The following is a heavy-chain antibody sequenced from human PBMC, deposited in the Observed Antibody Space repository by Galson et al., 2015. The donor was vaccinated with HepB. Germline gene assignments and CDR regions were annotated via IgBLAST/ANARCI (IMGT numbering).Heavy chain of an antibody. CDR2: IIPILGIA. D-gene: IGHD2-2*01. Sequence: SVKVSCKASRGTFSIYSVSWVRQAPGQGLEWMGKIIPILGIATYAQQFQGRVTITADQSTSTAYMELTSLRSEDTAVYYCALNYCGHSSCPSKREAFDVWGQGTMVTVSS. V-gene: IGHV1-69*02. CDR3: ALNYCGHSSCPSKREAFDV. CDR1: RGTFSIYS. J-gene: IGHJ3*01.